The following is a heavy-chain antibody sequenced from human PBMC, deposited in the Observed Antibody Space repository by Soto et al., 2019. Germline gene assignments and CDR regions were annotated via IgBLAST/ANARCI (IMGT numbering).Heavy chain of an antibody. D-gene: IGHD1-26*01. J-gene: IGHJ4*02. CDR1: GGTFSSYA. CDR3: ARDGSGSYFLGYFDY. CDR2: IIPIFGTA. V-gene: IGHV1-69*13. Sequence: SVKVSCKASGGTFSSYAISWVRQAPGQGLEWMGGIIPIFGTANYAQKFQGRVTITADESTSTAYMELSSLRSEDTAVYYCARDGSGSYFLGYFDYWGQGTLVTLSS.